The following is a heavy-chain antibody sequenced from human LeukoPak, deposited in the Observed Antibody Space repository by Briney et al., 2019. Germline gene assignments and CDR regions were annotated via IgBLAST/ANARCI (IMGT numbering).Heavy chain of an antibody. CDR2: IYYSGST. CDR1: GGSISSGSYY. J-gene: IGHJ2*01. CDR3: ARHVSWSGWDPFLDWYFDL. D-gene: IGHD6-19*01. V-gene: IGHV4-61*01. Sequence: PSETLSLTCTVSGGSISSGSYYWSWIRQPPGKGLEWIAYIYYSGSTNYNPSLKSRVTISVDTSKNQFSLKLSSVTAADTAVYYCARHVSWSGWDPFLDWYFDLWGRGTLVTVSS.